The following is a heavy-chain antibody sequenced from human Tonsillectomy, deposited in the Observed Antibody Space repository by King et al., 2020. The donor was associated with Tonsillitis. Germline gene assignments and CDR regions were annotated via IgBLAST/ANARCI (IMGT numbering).Heavy chain of an antibody. CDR1: GGSISSYY. Sequence: QLQESGPGLVKPSETLSLTCAVSGGSISSYYWSWIRQPPGKGLEWIGFAYYTGSTNYNPSLKSRVNVSVYTAKNHFSLRLSSVTAADTAMYYCARPYSSSFWYFDLWVRGTLVTVSS. D-gene: IGHD6-6*01. CDR3: ARPYSSSFWYFDL. CDR2: AYYTGST. V-gene: IGHV4-59*08. J-gene: IGHJ2*01.